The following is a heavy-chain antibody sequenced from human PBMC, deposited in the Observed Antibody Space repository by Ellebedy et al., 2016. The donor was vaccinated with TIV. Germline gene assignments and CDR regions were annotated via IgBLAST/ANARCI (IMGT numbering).Heavy chain of an antibody. CDR1: GGSISSFY. D-gene: IGHD2-2*01. Sequence: MPSETLSLTCTVAGGSISSFYWSWIRQPPGKELEWIGYIYYIGNTNSNPSLKSRVTISLDTSKNQFSLKLSSLTAADTAVYYCARQEVPAARALDYWGQGTLVTVSS. V-gene: IGHV4-59*08. CDR3: ARQEVPAARALDY. J-gene: IGHJ4*02. CDR2: IYYIGNT.